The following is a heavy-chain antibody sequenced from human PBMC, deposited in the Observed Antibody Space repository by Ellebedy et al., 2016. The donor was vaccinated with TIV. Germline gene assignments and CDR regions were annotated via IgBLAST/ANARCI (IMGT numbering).Heavy chain of an antibody. CDR3: ARQGYRGYSYGATYTPFDH. V-gene: IGHV4-39*01. CDR2: IYYSGSP. Sequence: MPSETLSLTCTVSGGSISSSSYYWGWIRQPPGKGLEWIGSIYYSGSPYYNPSLKSRVTISVDTSKNQFSLKLSSVTAADTAVYYCARQGYRGYSYGATYTPFDHWGQGTLVTVSS. CDR1: GGSISSSSYY. J-gene: IGHJ4*02. D-gene: IGHD5-18*01.